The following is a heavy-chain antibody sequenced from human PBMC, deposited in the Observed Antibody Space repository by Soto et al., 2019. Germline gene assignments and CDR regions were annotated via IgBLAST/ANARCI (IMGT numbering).Heavy chain of an antibody. CDR3: VREKTSFAP. CDR2: TYYRSEWYT. V-gene: IGHV6-1*01. CDR1: GDSVSDATAA. J-gene: IGHJ5*02. Sequence: SQALSLTCAISGDSVSDATAAWNWIRQSPSRGLEWLGRTYYRSEWYTDYAEAVKRRITISPDTSKHLFSMLLSSVPYEDSTVYYCVREKTSFAPWGLGPLVPVSS.